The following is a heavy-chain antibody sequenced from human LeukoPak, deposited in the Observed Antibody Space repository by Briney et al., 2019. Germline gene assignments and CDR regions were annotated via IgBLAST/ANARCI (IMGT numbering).Heavy chain of an antibody. CDR3: AREMGATDWEIDY. Sequence: GGSLRLSCAASGFILNNHEMNWIRLTPGKGLEWLSYINSGGATLYADSVKGRFTISRDNAKNSLFLQMNSLTAEDTGAYYCAREMGATDWEIDYWGQGTLVTVSS. V-gene: IGHV3-48*03. CDR1: GFILNNHE. D-gene: IGHD1-26*01. CDR2: INSGGATL. J-gene: IGHJ4*02.